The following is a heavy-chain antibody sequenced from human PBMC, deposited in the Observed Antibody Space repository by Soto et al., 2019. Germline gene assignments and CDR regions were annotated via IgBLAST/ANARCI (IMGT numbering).Heavy chain of an antibody. CDR1: GFTFSSYW. CDR2: IKQDGSEK. J-gene: IGHJ6*03. Sequence: GGSLRLSCAASGFTFSSYWMSWVRQAPGKGLEWVANIKQDGSEKYYVDSVKGRFYISRDNAKNSLYLQMNSLRAEDTAVYYCARDRTEYYDILTGYYIVWGMDYYYYYMDVWGKGTTVTVSS. CDR3: ARDRTEYYDILTGYYIVWGMDYYYYYMDV. V-gene: IGHV3-7*01. D-gene: IGHD3-9*01.